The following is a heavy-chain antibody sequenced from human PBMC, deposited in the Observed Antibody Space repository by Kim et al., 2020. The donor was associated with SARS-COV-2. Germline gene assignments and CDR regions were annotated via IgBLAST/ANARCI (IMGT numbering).Heavy chain of an antibody. J-gene: IGHJ4*02. V-gene: IGHV3-48*04. CDR1: GFTFSSYS. CDR2: ISSSSSTI. CDR3: ARRNYFDY. Sequence: GGSLRLSCAASGFTFSSYSMNWVRQAPGKGLEWVSYISSSSSTIYYADSVKGRFTISRDNAKNSLYLQMNSLRAEDTAVYYCARRNYFDYWGQGTLVTVSS.